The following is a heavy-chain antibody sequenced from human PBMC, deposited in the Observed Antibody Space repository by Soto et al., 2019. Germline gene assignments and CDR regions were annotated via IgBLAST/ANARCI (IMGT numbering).Heavy chain of an antibody. D-gene: IGHD3-16*01. V-gene: IGHV6-1*01. CDR2: TYYRSKWYN. Sequence: SQTLSLTCAISGDSVPSNSAAWNWIRQSPSRGLEWLGRTYYRSKWYNDYAVSAKSRTPINPGTSKNQVSQQLSSVTPEDTAVYYCARDYSLGRRTSYSYRMDGWGQGTTVTVSS. CDR1: GDSVPSNSAA. CDR3: ARDYSLGRRTSYSYRMDG. J-gene: IGHJ6*02.